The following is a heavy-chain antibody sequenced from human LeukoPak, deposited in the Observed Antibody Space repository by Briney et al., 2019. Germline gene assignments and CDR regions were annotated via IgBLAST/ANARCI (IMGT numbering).Heavy chain of an antibody. CDR2: IYYSGST. Sequence: SETLSLTCTVSGGSISSGGYYWSWIRQHPGKGLEWIGHIYYSGSTYYNPSLKSRVTISVDTSKNQFSLKLSSVTAADTAVYYCARGGVVVPAAMRWFDPWGQGTLVTVSS. D-gene: IGHD2-2*01. J-gene: IGHJ5*02. CDR3: ARGGVVVPAAMRWFDP. V-gene: IGHV4-31*03. CDR1: GGSISSGGYY.